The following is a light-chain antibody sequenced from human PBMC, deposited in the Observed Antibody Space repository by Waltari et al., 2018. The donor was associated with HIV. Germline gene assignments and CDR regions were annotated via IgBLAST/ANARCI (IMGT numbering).Light chain of an antibody. Sequence: QSALTQPASVSGSPGQSITISCTGTSSDVGSYNLVSWYPQYPGKVPKLMIYEVSKRPSGGSKRFSGSKSGNTASLTISGLQAEDEADYYCCSYAGSSTPFVFGTATKVTVL. V-gene: IGLV2-23*02. CDR2: EVS. J-gene: IGLJ1*01. CDR3: CSYAGSSTPFV. CDR1: SSDVGSYNL.